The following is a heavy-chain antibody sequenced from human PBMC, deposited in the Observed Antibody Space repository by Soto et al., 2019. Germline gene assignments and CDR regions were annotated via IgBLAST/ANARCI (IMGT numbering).Heavy chain of an antibody. CDR3: AKEGDPFGPPETPQH. CDR2: ISYDGSDK. CDR1: GFTFSGYG. D-gene: IGHD3-16*01. J-gene: IGHJ4*02. Sequence: QVQLVESGGGVVQPGRSLRLSCAASGFTFSGYGMHWVRQAPGKGLEWLAVISYDGSDKYYADSVKGRFTISRDDSKNTLYLKMKSLSPGDRAVYYCAKEGDPFGPPETPQHGGQEPLVTVSS. V-gene: IGHV3-30*18.